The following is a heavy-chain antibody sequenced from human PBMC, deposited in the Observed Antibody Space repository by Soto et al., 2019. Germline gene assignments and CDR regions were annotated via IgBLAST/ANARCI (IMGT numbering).Heavy chain of an antibody. Sequence: SETLSLTCTVSGGSINEYYWSWIRQPPGKGLEWIGYISYSGNTNYNPSLTSRVTISVDTSKNQFSLKLSSVTAADTAVYFCARDRTSGWYIGAVDVWGQGTTVTVSS. J-gene: IGHJ6*02. CDR2: ISYSGNT. CDR1: GGSINEYY. V-gene: IGHV4-59*01. CDR3: ARDRTSGWYIGAVDV. D-gene: IGHD6-19*01.